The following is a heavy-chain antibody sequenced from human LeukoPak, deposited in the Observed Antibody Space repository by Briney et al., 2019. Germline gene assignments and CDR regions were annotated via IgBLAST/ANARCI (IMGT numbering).Heavy chain of an antibody. J-gene: IGHJ4*02. Sequence: GGSLRLSRVASGFNFSAYIMHWVRQAPGKGLEYISAIRSDGSSTFYPNSVKGRLTISRDNSKSTLYLQMGSLRAEDTAVYYCTRRYGGHSGWAGYHDSWGQGTLVTVSS. CDR2: IRSDGSST. CDR1: GFNFSAYI. CDR3: TRRYGGHSGWAGYHDS. V-gene: IGHV3-64*01. D-gene: IGHD6-19*01.